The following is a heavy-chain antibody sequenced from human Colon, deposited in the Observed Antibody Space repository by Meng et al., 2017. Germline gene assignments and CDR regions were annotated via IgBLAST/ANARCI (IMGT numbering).Heavy chain of an antibody. D-gene: IGHD6-19*01. J-gene: IGHJ3*02. CDR2: ASGSGGST. CDR3: AKSRGWYYDAFDI. Sequence: GGSLSLSCVVSGFTFRGYGTSWVRQAPGKGLGWVSAASGSGGSTYYADSVKGRFTISSDHSKNTLYLQMSSLRAEDTAVYYCAKSRGWYYDAFDIWGQGTMVTVSS. V-gene: IGHV3-23*01. CDR1: GFTFRGYG.